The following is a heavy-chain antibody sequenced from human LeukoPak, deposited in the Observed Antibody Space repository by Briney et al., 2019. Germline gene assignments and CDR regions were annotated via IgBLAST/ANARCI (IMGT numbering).Heavy chain of an antibody. Sequence: GGSLRLSCAASGFTFSSYWMSWVRQAPGKGLEWVANIKQDGSEKYYVDSVKGRFTISRDNAKNSLYLQMNSLRAEDTAVYYCARDPDCSGGSCYLDYWGQGTLVTVSS. CDR1: GFTFSSYW. CDR2: IKQDGSEK. D-gene: IGHD2-15*01. CDR3: ARDPDCSGGSCYLDY. J-gene: IGHJ4*02. V-gene: IGHV3-7*01.